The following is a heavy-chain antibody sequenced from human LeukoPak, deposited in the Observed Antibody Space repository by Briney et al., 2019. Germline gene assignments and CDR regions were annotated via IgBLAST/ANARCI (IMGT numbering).Heavy chain of an antibody. J-gene: IGHJ5*02. D-gene: IGHD3-3*01. CDR1: GYTFTSYA. V-gene: IGHV1-3*03. Sequence: ASVKVSCKASGYTFTSYAMHWVRQAPGQRLEWMGWINAGNGNTKYSQEFQGRVTITRDTSASTAYMELSSLRSEDMAVYYCARAPVGDPLRFLVPWGQGTLVTVSS. CDR3: ARAPVGDPLRFLVP. CDR2: INAGNGNT.